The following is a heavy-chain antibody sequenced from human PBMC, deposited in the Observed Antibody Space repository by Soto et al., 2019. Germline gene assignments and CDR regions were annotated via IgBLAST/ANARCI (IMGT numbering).Heavy chain of an antibody. CDR3: ARAVRWLQFYHFDY. CDR2: IYPGASDT. Sequence: PGESLKISCKGSGYSFTDSWIGWVRQMPGKGLEWMGIIYPGASDTRYSPSLQGQVTISADWSISTAYLQWSSLKASDTAIYYCARAVRWLQFYHFDYWGQGTLVTVSS. CDR1: GYSFTDSW. D-gene: IGHD5-12*01. V-gene: IGHV5-51*01. J-gene: IGHJ4*02.